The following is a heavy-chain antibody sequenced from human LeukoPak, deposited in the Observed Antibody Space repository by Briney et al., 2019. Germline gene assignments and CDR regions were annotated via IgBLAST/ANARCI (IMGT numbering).Heavy chain of an antibody. J-gene: IGHJ5*02. Sequence: ASVKVSCKSSGYTFTGYYMHWVRQAPGQGLEWMGWINPNSGGTNYAQKFQGRVTMTRDTSISTAYMELSRLRSDDTAVYYCAAVAMVRGVITWFDPWGQGTLFTVSS. CDR3: AAVAMVRGVITWFDP. D-gene: IGHD3-10*01. V-gene: IGHV1-2*02. CDR2: INPNSGGT. CDR1: GYTFTGYY.